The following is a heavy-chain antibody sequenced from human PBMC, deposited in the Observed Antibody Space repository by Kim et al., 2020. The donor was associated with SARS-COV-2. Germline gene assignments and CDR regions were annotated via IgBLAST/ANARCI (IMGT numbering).Heavy chain of an antibody. CDR1: GGSFSGYY. V-gene: IGHV4-34*01. D-gene: IGHD4-17*01. CDR3: ARGAIYGGKSENAFDI. J-gene: IGHJ3*02. Sequence: SETLSLTCAVYGGSFSGYYWSWIRQPPGKGLEWIGEINHSGSTNYNPSLKSRVTISVDTSKNQFSLKLSSVTAADTAVYYCARGAIYGGKSENAFDIWGQGTMVTVSS. CDR2: INHSGST.